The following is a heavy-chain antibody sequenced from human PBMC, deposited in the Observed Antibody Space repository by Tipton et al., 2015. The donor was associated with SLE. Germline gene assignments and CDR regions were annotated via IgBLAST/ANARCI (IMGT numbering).Heavy chain of an antibody. CDR2: IYYSGST. J-gene: IGHJ4*02. D-gene: IGHD6-19*01. V-gene: IGHV4-39*07. CDR3: ASWSPERTSGWSRFDY. CDR1: GASISSYY. Sequence: TLSLTCTVSGASISSYYWGWIRQPPGKGLEWIGSIYYSGSTYYNPSLKSRVTISVDTSKNQFSLKLSSVTAADTAVYYCASWSPERTSGWSRFDYWGQGTLVTVSS.